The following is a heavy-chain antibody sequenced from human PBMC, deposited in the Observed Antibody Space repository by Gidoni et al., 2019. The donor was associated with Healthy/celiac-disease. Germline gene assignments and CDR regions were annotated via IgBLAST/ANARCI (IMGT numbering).Heavy chain of an antibody. Sequence: QVQLQQWGAGRVKTSETLYLTCAVYGGSFSGYYWSWIRQPPGKGLEWIGEINHSGSTNYNPSLKSRVTISVDTSKNQFSLKLSSVTAADTAVYYCARGRNSYGSGREYFQHWGQGTLVTVSS. CDR2: INHSGST. V-gene: IGHV4-34*01. J-gene: IGHJ1*01. CDR1: GGSFSGYY. CDR3: ARGRNSYGSGREYFQH. D-gene: IGHD3-10*01.